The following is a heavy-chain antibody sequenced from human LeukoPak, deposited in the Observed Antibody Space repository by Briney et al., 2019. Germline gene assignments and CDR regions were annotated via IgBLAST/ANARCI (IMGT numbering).Heavy chain of an antibody. J-gene: IGHJ4*02. CDR2: ISAYNGNT. V-gene: IGHV1-18*01. CDR1: GYTFTSYG. CDR3: ARDRHYDILTGYHKNYFDY. Sequence: ASVKVSCKASGYTFTSYGISWVRHAPGQGLEWMGWISAYNGNTNYAQKLQGRVTMTTDTSTSTAHMELRSLRSDDTAVYYCARDRHYDILTGYHKNYFDYWGQGTLVTVSS. D-gene: IGHD3-9*01.